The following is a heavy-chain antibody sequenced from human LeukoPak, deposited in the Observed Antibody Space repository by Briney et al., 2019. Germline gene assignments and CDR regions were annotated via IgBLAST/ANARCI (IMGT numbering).Heavy chain of an antibody. CDR1: GFTFDDYA. J-gene: IGHJ4*02. CDR3: AKSRFVTMVRGVIGFGYFDY. Sequence: GGSLRLSCAASGFTFDDYAMHWVRHAPGKGLEWVSGISWNSGSIGYADSVKVRFTISRDNAKNSLYLQMNSLRAEDMALYYCAKSRFVTMVRGVIGFGYFDYWGQGTLVTVSS. CDR2: ISWNSGSI. D-gene: IGHD3-10*01. V-gene: IGHV3-9*03.